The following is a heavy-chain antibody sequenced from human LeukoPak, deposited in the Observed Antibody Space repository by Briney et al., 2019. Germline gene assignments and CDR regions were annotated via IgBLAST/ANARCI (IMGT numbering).Heavy chain of an antibody. CDR1: GYSFTSYW. Sequence: KVGESLKISCKGSGYSFTSYWIGWVRQMPGKGLEWMGIITPRDSDTTYSPSFQGQVTISADRSIRTAYLQWRSLKASDSATYYCARGAADTFYYYYYMDVWGKGTTVTVSS. D-gene: IGHD5-18*01. V-gene: IGHV5-51*01. CDR3: ARGAADTFYYYYYMDV. CDR2: ITPRDSDT. J-gene: IGHJ6*03.